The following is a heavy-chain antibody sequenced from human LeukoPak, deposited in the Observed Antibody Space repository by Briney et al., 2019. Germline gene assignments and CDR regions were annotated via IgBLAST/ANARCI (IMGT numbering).Heavy chain of an antibody. V-gene: IGHV3-30*04. J-gene: IGHJ4*02. D-gene: IGHD6-6*01. Sequence: GRSLRLSCAASGFTFSSYAMHWVRQAPGKGLEWVAVISYDGSNKYYADSVKGRFTISRDNSKDTLYLQMNSLRAEDTAVYYCAGIQRIAARLPLWGQGTLVTVSS. CDR2: ISYDGSNK. CDR3: AGIQRIAARLPL. CDR1: GFTFSSYA.